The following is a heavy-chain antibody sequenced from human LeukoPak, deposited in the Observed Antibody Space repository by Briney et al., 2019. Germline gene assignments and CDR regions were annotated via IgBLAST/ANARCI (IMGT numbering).Heavy chain of an antibody. CDR2: VYYSGST. Sequence: SETLSLTGTVSGGSMSSYYWTWIRQPPGKGLEWIGYVYYSGSTHYNPSLKSRVTISVDTSKSQFSLKLNSVTAADTVVYYCARPNSYDVGNNAFDIWGQGTMVTVSS. D-gene: IGHD2/OR15-2a*01. V-gene: IGHV4-59*01. CDR3: ARPNSYDVGNNAFDI. J-gene: IGHJ3*02. CDR1: GGSMSSYY.